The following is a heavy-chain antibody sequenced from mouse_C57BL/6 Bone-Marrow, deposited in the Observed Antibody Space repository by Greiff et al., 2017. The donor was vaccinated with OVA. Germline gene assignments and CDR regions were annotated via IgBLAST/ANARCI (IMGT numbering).Heavy chain of an antibody. D-gene: IGHD2-2*01. J-gene: IGHJ2*01. Sequence: QVQLKQPGAELVRPGSSVKLSCKASGYTFTSYWMHWVKQRPIQGLEWIGNIDPSDSETHYNQKFKDKATLTVDKSSSTAYMQLSSLTSEDSAVYYCARGGGYDEDGTLYYFDYWGQGTTLTVSS. CDR2: IDPSDSET. CDR3: ARGGGYDEDGTLYYFDY. V-gene: IGHV1-52*01. CDR1: GYTFTSYW.